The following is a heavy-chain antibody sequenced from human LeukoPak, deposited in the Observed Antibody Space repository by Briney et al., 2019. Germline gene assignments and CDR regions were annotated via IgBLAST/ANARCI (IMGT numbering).Heavy chain of an antibody. D-gene: IGHD5-18*01. J-gene: IGHJ4*02. CDR1: GLTFSSSW. V-gene: IGHV3-7*01. CDR3: ARDLAYSRLDY. Sequence: GGSLRLSCAVSGLTFSSSWMDWVRQAPGKGLEWVASINPDGNKKYSADSVKGRFTISRDNAENSLYLQMNSLRVEDTAFYYCARDLAYSRLDYWGQGMLVTVSP. CDR2: INPDGNKK.